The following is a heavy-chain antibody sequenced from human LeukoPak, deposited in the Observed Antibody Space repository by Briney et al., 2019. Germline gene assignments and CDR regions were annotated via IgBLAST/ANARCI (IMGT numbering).Heavy chain of an antibody. D-gene: IGHD5-18*01. J-gene: IGHJ4*02. Sequence: GGSLRLSCAASGFTFSSYGMPWVRQAPGKGLEWVAVISYDGSNKYSADSVKGRFTISRDNSKNTLYLQMNSLRAEDTAVYCCAKNAHYQGYSYGGIDYWGQGTLVTVSS. CDR1: GFTFSSYG. CDR3: AKNAHYQGYSYGGIDY. V-gene: IGHV3-30*18. CDR2: ISYDGSNK.